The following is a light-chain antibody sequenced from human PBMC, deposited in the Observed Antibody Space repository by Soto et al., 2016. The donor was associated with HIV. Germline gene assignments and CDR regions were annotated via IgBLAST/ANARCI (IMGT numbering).Light chain of an antibody. CDR1: SLRRYY. J-gene: IGLJ2*01. CDR2: GKN. V-gene: IGLV3-19*01. Sequence: SSELTQDPAVSVALGQTVRITCQGDSLRRYYASWYQQKPGQAPVLVIYGKNNRPSGIPDRFSGSSSGNTASLTITGAQAEDEADYYCQVWDVISDHVIFGGGTKLTVL. CDR3: QVWDVISDHVI.